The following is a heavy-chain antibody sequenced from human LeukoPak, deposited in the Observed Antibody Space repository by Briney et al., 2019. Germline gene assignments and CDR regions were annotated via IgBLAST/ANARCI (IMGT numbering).Heavy chain of an antibody. CDR1: GGSFSGYY. J-gene: IGHJ4*02. Sequence: PSETLSLTCAVYGGSFSGYYWSWIRQPPGKGLEWIGEINHSGSTNYNPSLKSRVTISVDTSKNQFSLKLSSVTAADTAVYYCARGVSSGYYYYYFDYWGQGTLVTVSS. V-gene: IGHV4-34*01. D-gene: IGHD3-22*01. CDR2: INHSGST. CDR3: ARGVSSGYYYYYFDY.